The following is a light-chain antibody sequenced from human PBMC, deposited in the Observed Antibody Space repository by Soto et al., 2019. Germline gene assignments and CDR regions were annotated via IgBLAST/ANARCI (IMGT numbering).Light chain of an antibody. CDR1: QSISSW. CDR3: QQDNNYPWT. J-gene: IGKJ1*01. V-gene: IGKV1-5*03. CDR2: KAS. Sequence: DIQMTQSPSTLSASVGDRVTITCRASQSISSWLAWYQQKPGKAPKLLIYKASSLASGVPSRFSSSGSGTEFTLTISSLQPDDFATYYCQQDNNYPWTFGQGTKVEIK.